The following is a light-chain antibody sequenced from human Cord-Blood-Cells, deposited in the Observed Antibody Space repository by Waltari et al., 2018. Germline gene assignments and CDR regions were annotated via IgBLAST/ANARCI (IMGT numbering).Light chain of an antibody. CDR1: RSDGGGYNY. Sequence: QSALTQPRSVSGSPGQSVTISCTGTRSDGGGYNYVPWYQEHPGKAPKPRIYDVIKRPPGVPDRFAGSRSGNTASLTSSGLQAEDEADYYCCSYAGSYAWVFGGVTKLTVL. J-gene: IGLJ3*02. CDR2: DVI. CDR3: CSYAGSYAWV. V-gene: IGLV2-11*01.